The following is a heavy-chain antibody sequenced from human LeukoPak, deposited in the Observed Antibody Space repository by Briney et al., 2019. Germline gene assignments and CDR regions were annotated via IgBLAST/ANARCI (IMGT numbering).Heavy chain of an antibody. CDR1: GGTFSSYA. V-gene: IGHV1-18*01. J-gene: IGHJ3*02. D-gene: IGHD6-19*01. CDR3: ARFGLGKHIEVAGIPFDI. Sequence: ASVKVSCKASGGTFSSYAISWVRQAPGQGLEWMGWISAYNGNTNYAQKLQGRVTMTTDTSTSTAYMELRSLRSDDTAVYYCARFGLGKHIEVAGIPFDIWGQGTMVNVSS. CDR2: ISAYNGNT.